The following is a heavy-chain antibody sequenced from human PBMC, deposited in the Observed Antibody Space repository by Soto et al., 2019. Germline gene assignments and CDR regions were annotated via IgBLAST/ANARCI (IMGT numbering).Heavy chain of an antibody. V-gene: IGHV3-23*04. J-gene: IGHJ4*02. CDR3: AKDPYDSSGYDY. Sequence: EVQLEESGGGLVKPGGSLRLSCAASGFTFSSYAMSWVRQAPGKGLEWVSAISGSGGSTYYADSVKGRFTISRDNSKNTLYLQMNRLRAEDTAVYYCAKDPYDSSGYDYWGQGTLVTVSS. CDR2: ISGSGGST. CDR1: GFTFSSYA. D-gene: IGHD3-22*01.